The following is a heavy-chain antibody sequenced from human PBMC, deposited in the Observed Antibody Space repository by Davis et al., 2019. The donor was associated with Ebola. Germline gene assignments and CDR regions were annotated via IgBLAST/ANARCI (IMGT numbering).Heavy chain of an antibody. V-gene: IGHV3-21*01. J-gene: IGHJ4*02. CDR2: ISSSSSYI. CDR1: GFTFSRYS. D-gene: IGHD2-21*02. CDR3: ARDDWDVVVTAPGDY. Sequence: GESLMIPFAASGFTFSRYSMNWVRHAPGKPLECVSSISSSSSYIYYADSVKGRFTISRDNAKNSLYLQMNSLRAEDTAVYYCARDDWDVVVTAPGDYWGQGTLVTVSS.